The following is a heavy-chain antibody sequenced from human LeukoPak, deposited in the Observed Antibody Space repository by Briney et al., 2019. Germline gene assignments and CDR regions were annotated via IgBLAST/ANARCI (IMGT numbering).Heavy chain of an antibody. Sequence: SETLSLTCAVYGGSFSGYYWSWIRQPPGKGLEWIGEINHSGSTNYNPSLKSRVTISVDTSKNQFSLKLSSVTAADTAVYYCASLIAAAGIDSQSQDYYYMDVWGKGTTVTISS. CDR2: INHSGST. D-gene: IGHD6-13*01. J-gene: IGHJ6*03. V-gene: IGHV4-34*01. CDR3: ASLIAAAGIDSQSQDYYYMDV. CDR1: GGSFSGYY.